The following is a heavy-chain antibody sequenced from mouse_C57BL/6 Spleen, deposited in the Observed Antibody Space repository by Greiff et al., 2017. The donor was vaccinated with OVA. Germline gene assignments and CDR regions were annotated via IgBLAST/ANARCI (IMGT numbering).Heavy chain of an antibody. CDR2: IYPGDGDT. CDR1: GYAFSSYW. CDR3: ARAGTGTGPWFAY. V-gene: IGHV1-80*01. J-gene: IGHJ3*01. Sequence: VQLQQSGAELVKPGASVKISCKASGYAFSSYWMNWVKQRPGKGLEWIGQIYPGDGDTNYNGKFKGKATLTADKSSSTAYMQLSSLTSEDSAVYFCARAGTGTGPWFAYWGQGTLVTVSA. D-gene: IGHD4-1*01.